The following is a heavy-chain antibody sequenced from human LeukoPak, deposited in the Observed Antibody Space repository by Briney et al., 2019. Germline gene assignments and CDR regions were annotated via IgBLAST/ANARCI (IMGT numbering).Heavy chain of an antibody. CDR2: INYSGGT. CDR3: ARDTNSGGFDY. D-gene: IGHD1-26*01. J-gene: IGHJ4*02. Sequence: SETLSLTCTVSGGSISSYYWTWIRQPPGKGLEWIGYINYSGGTNYNPSLKSRVTISIDTSKNQFSLKLSSVTAADTAVYYCARDTNSGGFDYWGQGTLVTVSS. V-gene: IGHV4-59*01. CDR1: GGSISSYY.